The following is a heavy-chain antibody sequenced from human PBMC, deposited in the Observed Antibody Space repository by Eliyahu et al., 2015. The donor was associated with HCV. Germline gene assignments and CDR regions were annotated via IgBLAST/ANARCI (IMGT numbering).Heavy chain of an antibody. CDR2: IWYDGSNK. CDR1: GFXFXSYG. V-gene: IGHV3-33*01. D-gene: IGHD6-13*01. CDR3: ARDRVSAGPQLVHPSYYYYGMDV. Sequence: QVQLVESGGGVVQPGRSLRLSCAASGFXFXSYGMXWVXRAPGKGLGWVAVIWYDGSNKYYADSVKGRFTISRDNSKNTLYLQMNSLRAEDTAVYYCARDRVSAGPQLVHPSYYYYGMDVWGQGTTVTVSS. J-gene: IGHJ6*02.